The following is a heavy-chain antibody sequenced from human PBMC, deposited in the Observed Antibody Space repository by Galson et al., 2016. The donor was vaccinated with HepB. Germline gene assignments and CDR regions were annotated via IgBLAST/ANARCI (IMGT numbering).Heavy chain of an antibody. V-gene: IGHV3-30*18. D-gene: IGHD2/OR15-2a*01. J-gene: IGHJ6*03. Sequence: SLRLSCAASGFTFSWYGMHWVRQAPGKGLEWLAVISDNGSKKHYGDSVKGRFTISRDNSDNTLFLQMNGLRVEDTAVYYCVKDTTFTALIPYMDVWGNGTRVTVS. CDR1: GFTFSWYG. CDR3: VKDTTFTALIPYMDV. CDR2: ISDNGSKK.